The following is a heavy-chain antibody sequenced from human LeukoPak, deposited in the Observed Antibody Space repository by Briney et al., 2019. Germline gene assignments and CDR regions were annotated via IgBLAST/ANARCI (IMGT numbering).Heavy chain of an antibody. CDR2: IYYSGST. CDR1: GGSISSSSYY. Sequence: SETLSLTCTVSGGSISSSSYYWGWIRQPPGKGLEWIGGIYYSGSTYYNPSLKSRVTISVDTSKNQFSLKLTSVTAADTAVYYCAGTQWTNAFHIWGQGTMVTVSS. CDR3: AGTQWTNAFHI. V-gene: IGHV4-39*07. J-gene: IGHJ3*02. D-gene: IGHD6-19*01.